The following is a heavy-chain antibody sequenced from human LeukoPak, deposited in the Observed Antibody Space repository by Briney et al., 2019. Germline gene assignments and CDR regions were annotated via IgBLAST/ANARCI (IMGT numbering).Heavy chain of an antibody. D-gene: IGHD4-17*01. V-gene: IGHV3-23*01. Sequence: PGGSLRLSCTASGFTFSSHSMSWVRQGPGTGLEWVSAISGSGDTTFYADSVKGRFTISRDNSKKTLYLQVNSLRAEDTAVYFCAKELTTERTPGVDSWGQGTLVTVSS. J-gene: IGHJ4*02. CDR2: ISGSGDTT. CDR3: AKELTTERTPGVDS. CDR1: GFTFSSHS.